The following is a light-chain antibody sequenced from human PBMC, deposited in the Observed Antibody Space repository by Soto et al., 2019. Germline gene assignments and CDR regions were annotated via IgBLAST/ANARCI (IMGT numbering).Light chain of an antibody. CDR3: QSYDSTLNARYV. Sequence: QSVLTQPPSVSGAPGQRVTISYTGSSSNIGAGYDVHWYQQRPGTAPKLLIFGNINRPSGVPDRFSGSKSGTSVSLAITGLQAEDEGDYYCQSYDSTLNARYVFGTGTKLTVL. CDR2: GNI. CDR1: SSNIGAGYD. V-gene: IGLV1-40*01. J-gene: IGLJ1*01.